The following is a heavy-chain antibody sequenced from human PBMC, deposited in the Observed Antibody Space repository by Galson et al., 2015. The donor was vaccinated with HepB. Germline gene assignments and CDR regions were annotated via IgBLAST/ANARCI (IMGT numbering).Heavy chain of an antibody. V-gene: IGHV3-30-3*01. CDR1: GFTFSSDA. J-gene: IGHJ6*02. CDR3: ARVGTSNYYYGMDV. CDR2: ISYDGSNK. Sequence: SLRLSCAASGFTFSSDAMHWVRQAPGKGLEWVAVISYDGSNKYYADSVKGRFTISRDNSKNTLYLQMNSLRAEDTAVYYCARVGTSNYYYGMDVWGQGTTVTVYS. D-gene: IGHD1-14*01.